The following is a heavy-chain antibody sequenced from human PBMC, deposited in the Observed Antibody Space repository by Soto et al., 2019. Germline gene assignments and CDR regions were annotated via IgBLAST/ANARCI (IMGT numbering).Heavy chain of an antibody. CDR1: GGSFSTSYYY. CDR3: ARYRFYDVLTGRNWFDS. CDR2: MYYSGTV. V-gene: IGHV4-39*01. J-gene: IGHJ5*01. Sequence: QLQLQESGPGLVKPSETLSLTCSVSGGSFSTSYYYWAWIRQSPGKGLEWLGSMYYSGTVYHNPSLRRRVTMTVDTAKNQFPRTLSSVTAADTAMYYCARYRFYDVLTGRNWFDSWGLGTLVNVSS. D-gene: IGHD3-9*01.